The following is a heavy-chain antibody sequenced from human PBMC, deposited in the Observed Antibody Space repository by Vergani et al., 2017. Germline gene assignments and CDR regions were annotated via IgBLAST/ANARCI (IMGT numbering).Heavy chain of an antibody. J-gene: IGHJ4*02. CDR1: GFTFNSYG. D-gene: IGHD6-19*01. CDR3: ARARAGRQWLAASGLTS. CDR2: IRSDESRR. Sequence: QVQLVESGGGVVQPGGSLRLSCAASGFTFNSYGMHLVRQAPGKGQEWVAAIRSDESRRYYGDSMEGTFTISRDNTKNTLYLQMKSLRPEETAVYYCARARAGRQWLAASGLTSGGKETLVTVAS. V-gene: IGHV3-30*02.